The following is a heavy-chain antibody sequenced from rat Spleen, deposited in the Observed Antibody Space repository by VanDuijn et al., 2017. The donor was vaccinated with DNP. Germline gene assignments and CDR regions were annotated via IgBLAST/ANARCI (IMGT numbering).Heavy chain of an antibody. Sequence: EVQLVESGGGLLQPGRSLKLSCAVSGFTFSDYYMAWVRQAPAKGLEWVASITNSGGNIYYPDSVKGRFTISRDNAQNTLYLQMDSLRSEDTATYYCAGRPPPTRGPFDYWGQGVTVTVSS. CDR1: GFTFSDYY. V-gene: IGHV5S23*01. CDR2: ITNSGGNI. CDR3: AGRPPPTRGPFDY. D-gene: IGHD1-4*01. J-gene: IGHJ2*01.